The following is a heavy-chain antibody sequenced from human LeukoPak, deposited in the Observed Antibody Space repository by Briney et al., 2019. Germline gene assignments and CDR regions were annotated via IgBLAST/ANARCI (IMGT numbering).Heavy chain of an antibody. CDR2: INPNSGGT. D-gene: IGHD6-13*01. CDR1: GYTFTGHY. Sequence: ASVKVSCKASGYTFTGHYMHWVRQAPGQGLEWMGWINPNSGGTNYAQKFQGRVTMTRDTSISTAYMELSRLRSDDTAVYYCARDRYSSSWYIRWGQGTLVTVSS. J-gene: IGHJ4*02. CDR3: ARDRYSSSWYIR. V-gene: IGHV1-2*02.